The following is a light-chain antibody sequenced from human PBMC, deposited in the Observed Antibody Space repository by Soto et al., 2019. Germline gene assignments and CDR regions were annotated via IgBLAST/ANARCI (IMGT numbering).Light chain of an antibody. V-gene: IGKV3-20*01. Sequence: EIVLTQSPGTLSLSPGERATLSCRASQSVSSSDLAWYQQKPGQAPRLLIYGASSRATAIPDRFSGSGSGTVFTLTISRLEPEDFAVYYCQQDGSSLYTFGQGTKLEIK. J-gene: IGKJ2*01. CDR3: QQDGSSLYT. CDR2: GAS. CDR1: QSVSSSD.